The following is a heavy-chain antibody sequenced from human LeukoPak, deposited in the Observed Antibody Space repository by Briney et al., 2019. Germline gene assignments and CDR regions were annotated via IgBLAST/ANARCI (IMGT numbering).Heavy chain of an antibody. CDR2: ISSRSSTI. CDR1: GFIFSSYE. D-gene: IGHD3-16*01. J-gene: IGHJ6*03. V-gene: IGHV3-48*03. CDR3: ARDRNSGPPYYYSYMDV. Sequence: GGSLRLSCAASGFIFSSYEMNWVRQAPGKGLEWISYISSRSSTISYADSVRGRFAISRDNAKKSLYLQMNSLRAEDSAVYYCARDRNSGPPYYYSYMDVWGKGTTVTISS.